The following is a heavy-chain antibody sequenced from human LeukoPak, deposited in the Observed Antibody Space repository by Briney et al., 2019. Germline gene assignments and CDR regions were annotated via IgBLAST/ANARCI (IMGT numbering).Heavy chain of an antibody. CDR1: GGSIGSSSYY. CDR2: IYYSGST. CDR3: ARQWYCSSTSCSHEIHDYYYYYMDV. V-gene: IGHV4-39*01. J-gene: IGHJ6*03. D-gene: IGHD2-2*01. Sequence: PSETLSLTCNVSGGSIGSSSYYWGWIRQPPGKGLEWIGSIYYSGSTYYNPSLKSRVTISVDTSKNQFSLKLSSVTAADTAVYYCARQWYCSSTSCSHEIHDYYYYYMDVWGKGTTVTVSS.